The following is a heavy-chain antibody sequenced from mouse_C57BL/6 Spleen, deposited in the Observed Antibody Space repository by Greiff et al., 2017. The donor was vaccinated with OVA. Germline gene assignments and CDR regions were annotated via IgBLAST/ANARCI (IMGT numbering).Heavy chain of an antibody. J-gene: IGHJ4*01. CDR2: IYPGSGST. V-gene: IGHV1-55*01. CDR1: GYTFTSYW. D-gene: IGHD1-1*01. Sequence: VQLQQSGAELVKPGASVKLSCKASGYTFTSYWITWVKQRPGQGLEWIGDIYPGSGSTNYNEKFKSKATLTVDTSSSTAYMQHSSLTSEDSAVYYCARRGFITLMDYWGQGTSVTVSS. CDR3: ARRGFITLMDY.